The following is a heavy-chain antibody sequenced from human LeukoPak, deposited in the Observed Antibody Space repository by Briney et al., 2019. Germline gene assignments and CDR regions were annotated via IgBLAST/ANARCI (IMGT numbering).Heavy chain of an antibody. CDR1: RFTFSSYA. CDR2: ISDSGDST. CDR3: AKGGTGYCSSTSCLYYFDY. V-gene: IGHV3-23*01. J-gene: IGHJ4*02. Sequence: GGSLRLSCAASRFTFSSYAMNWVRQAPGKGLEWVSTISDSGDSTYYADSVKGRFTISRDNSKNTLHLQMNSLRAEDTAVYYCAKGGTGYCSSTSCLYYFDYWGQGTLVTVSS. D-gene: IGHD2-2*01.